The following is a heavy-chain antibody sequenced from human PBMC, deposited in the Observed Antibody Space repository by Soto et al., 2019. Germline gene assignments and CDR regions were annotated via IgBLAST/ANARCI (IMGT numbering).Heavy chain of an antibody. Sequence: GGSLRLSCAASGFTFTSYTMNWVRQAPGKGLEWVSSISSSSDYIYYADSMKGRVTISRDNAKNPLFLDMSSLTGEDTAVYYCARARVYATGPLDFWGQGTLVTVSS. CDR2: ISSSSDYI. D-gene: IGHD6-13*01. CDR3: ARARVYATGPLDF. V-gene: IGHV3-21*06. CDR1: GFTFTSYT. J-gene: IGHJ4*02.